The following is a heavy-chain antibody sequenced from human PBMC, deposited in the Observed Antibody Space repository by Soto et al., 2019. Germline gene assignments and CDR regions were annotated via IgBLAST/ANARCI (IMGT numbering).Heavy chain of an antibody. CDR1: GGSISSGDYY. V-gene: IGHV4-30-4*01. CDR2: IYYSGST. CDR3: ARDISGFSNWFDL. Sequence: QVQLQESGPGLVKPSQTLSLTCTVSGGSISSGDYYWGWIRQPPGKGLEWIGYIYYSGSTYYNPSLKRRVTIPVDTSNNQFSLQLSSVTAADTAVDYCARDISGFSNWFDLWGQGTLVTVSS. J-gene: IGHJ5*02. D-gene: IGHD5-12*01.